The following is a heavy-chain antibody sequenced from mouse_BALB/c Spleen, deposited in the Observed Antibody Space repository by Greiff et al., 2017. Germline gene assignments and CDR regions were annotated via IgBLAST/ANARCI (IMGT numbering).Heavy chain of an antibody. J-gene: IGHJ3*01. CDR2: IYPGDGDT. V-gene: IGHV1-87*01. CDR1: GYTFTSYW. CDR3: ARDIYYDYDDPAY. Sequence: VKLQQSGAELARPGASVKLSCKASGYTFTSYWMQWVKQRPGQGLEWIGAIYPGDGDTRYTQKFKGKATLTADKSSSTAYMQLSSLASEDSAVYYCARDIYYDYDDPAYWGQGTLVTVSA. D-gene: IGHD2-4*01.